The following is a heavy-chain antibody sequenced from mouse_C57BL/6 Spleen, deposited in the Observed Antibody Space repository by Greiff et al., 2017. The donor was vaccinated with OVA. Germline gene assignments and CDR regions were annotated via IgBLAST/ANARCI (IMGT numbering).Heavy chain of an antibody. CDR1: GFTFSSYT. D-gene: IGHD1-1*01. CDR2: ISGGGGDT. J-gene: IGHJ1*03. CDR3: ARAPLYGSSYHWYFDV. Sequence: EVQLVESGGGLVKPGGSLKLSCAASGFTFSSYTMPWVRQTPEKRLEWVATISGGGGDTYYPDSVKGRFTISRDNAKNTLYLQMSSLRSEYTALYYCARAPLYGSSYHWYFDVWGTGTTVTVSS. V-gene: IGHV5-9*01.